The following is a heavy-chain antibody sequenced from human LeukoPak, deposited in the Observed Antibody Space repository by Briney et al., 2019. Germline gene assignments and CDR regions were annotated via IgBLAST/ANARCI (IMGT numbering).Heavy chain of an antibody. CDR2: ISGSGGNT. CDR1: GFTFSSYA. D-gene: IGHD2-2*01. J-gene: IGHJ4*02. V-gene: IGHV3-23*01. Sequence: PGGSLRLSCAASGFTFSSYAMSWVRQGPGKGLEWVSAISGSGGNTYYADSVKGRFTISRDNSKNTLYLQMNSLRAEDTAVYYRAKEGLSIVVVAAAPFDYWGQGTLVTVSS. CDR3: AKEGLSIVVVAAAPFDY.